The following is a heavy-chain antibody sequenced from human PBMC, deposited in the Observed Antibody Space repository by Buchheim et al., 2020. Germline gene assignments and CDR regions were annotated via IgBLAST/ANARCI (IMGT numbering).Heavy chain of an antibody. CDR3: ARGLRYHGWPYFDS. D-gene: IGHD6-19*01. V-gene: IGHV4-61*01. J-gene: IGHJ4*02. CDR2: IYYSGST. CDR1: GGSVSSGSYY. Sequence: QVQLQESGPGLVKPSETLSLTCTVSGGSVSSGSYYWSWIRQPPGKGLEWIGYIYYSGSTNYNPSLKSRVTISVDTSKNQFSLKLGSVTAADTAVYYCARGLRYHGWPYFDSWGQGAL.